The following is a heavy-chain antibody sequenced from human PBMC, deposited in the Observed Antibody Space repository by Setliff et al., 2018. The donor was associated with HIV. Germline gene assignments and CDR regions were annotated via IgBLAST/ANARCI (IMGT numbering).Heavy chain of an antibody. D-gene: IGHD2-2*01. V-gene: IGHV4-4*02. Sequence: SETLSLTCAVSGGYISSSNWWSWVRQPPGKGLEWIGEIYHNGSTNYNPSLKSRVTISVDTSKNQFSLKLSSVTASDAAVYYCAREGVPAAVMWFDPWGQGTLVTVSS. CDR2: IYHNGST. J-gene: IGHJ5*02. CDR1: GGYISSSNW. CDR3: AREGVPAAVMWFDP.